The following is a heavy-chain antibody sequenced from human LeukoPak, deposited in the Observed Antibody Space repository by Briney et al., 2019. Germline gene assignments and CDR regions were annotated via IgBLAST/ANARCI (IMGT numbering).Heavy chain of an antibody. CDR3: ARGQKSDFWSGYARDYYYYYMDV. Sequence: GGSLRLSCAASGFTFSSYSMNWVRQAPGKGLEWVSYISSSSSTIYYADSVKGRFTISRDNAKNSLYLQMNSLRAEDTAVYYCARGQKSDFWSGYARDYYYYYMDVWGKGTTVTVSS. CDR2: ISSSSSTI. CDR1: GFTFSSYS. D-gene: IGHD3-3*01. J-gene: IGHJ6*03. V-gene: IGHV3-48*01.